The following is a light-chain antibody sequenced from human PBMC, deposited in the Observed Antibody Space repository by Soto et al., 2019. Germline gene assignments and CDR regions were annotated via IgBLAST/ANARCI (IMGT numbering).Light chain of an antibody. J-gene: IGKJ3*01. V-gene: IGKV3-15*01. CDR1: QSVGSN. CDR2: GAS. CDR3: QQYTKWPR. Sequence: IVMTQSPATLSVSPGERATLSCRASQSVGSNLAWYQQKPGQAPRLLIYGASTRANGIPARFSGTGSGTELTLTISSLQSEDFALYYCQQYTKWPRFGPGTKVDIK.